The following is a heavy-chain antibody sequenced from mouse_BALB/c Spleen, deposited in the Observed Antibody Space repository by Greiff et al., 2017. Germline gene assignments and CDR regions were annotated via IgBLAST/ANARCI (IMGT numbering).Heavy chain of an antibody. CDR1: GFNIKDTY. J-gene: IGHJ4*01. V-gene: IGHV14-3*02. D-gene: IGHD1-1*01. CDR3: ALITTVVAPYAMDY. CDR2: IDPANGNT. Sequence: EVQLQQSGAELVKPGASVKLSCTASGFNIKDTYMHWVKQRPEQGLEWIGRIDPANGNTKYDPKFQGKATITADTSSNTAYLQLSSLTSEDTAVYYCALITTVVAPYAMDYWGQGTSVTVSS.